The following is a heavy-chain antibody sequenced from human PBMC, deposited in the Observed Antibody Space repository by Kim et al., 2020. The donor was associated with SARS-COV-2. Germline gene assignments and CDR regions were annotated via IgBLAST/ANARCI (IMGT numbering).Heavy chain of an antibody. D-gene: IGHD3-10*01. CDR1: GGSFSGYY. CDR3: ARDLPLLWGISSGMDV. J-gene: IGHJ6*02. V-gene: IGHV4-34*01. CDR2: INHSGST. Sequence: SETLSFTCAGYGGSFSGYYWSWIRQPPGKGLEWIGEINHSGSTNYNPSLKSRVTISVDTSKNQFSLKLSSVTAADTAVYYCARDLPLLWGISSGMDVWGQGTTVTVSS.